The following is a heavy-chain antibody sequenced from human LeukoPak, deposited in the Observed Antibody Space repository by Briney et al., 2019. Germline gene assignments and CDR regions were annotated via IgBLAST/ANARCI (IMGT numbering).Heavy chain of an antibody. CDR2: ISSSSSYI. J-gene: IGHJ6*03. Sequence: GGSLRLSCAASGFTFSSYSMNWVRQAPGKGLEWVSSISSSSSYIYYADSVKGRFTISRDNAKNSLYLQMNSLRAEDTAVYYCASGRSMTTVTTTRRSSYYYYMDVWGKGTTVTVSS. V-gene: IGHV3-21*01. D-gene: IGHD4-11*01. CDR1: GFTFSSYS. CDR3: ASGRSMTTVTTTRRSSYYYYMDV.